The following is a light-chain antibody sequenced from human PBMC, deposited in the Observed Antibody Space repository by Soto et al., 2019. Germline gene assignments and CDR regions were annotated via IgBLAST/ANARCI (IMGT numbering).Light chain of an antibody. V-gene: IGKV1-16*01. CDR3: QQYNSYSWT. CDR2: AAS. CDR1: QDIAAY. J-gene: IGKJ1*01. Sequence: DIQVTQSPSSVSASVGDRVTITCRASQDIAAYLAWYQHKPGRAPELLIHAASSLQSGVPSRFSGSGSGTEFTLTISSLQPDDFATYYCQQYNSYSWTFGQGTKVDIK.